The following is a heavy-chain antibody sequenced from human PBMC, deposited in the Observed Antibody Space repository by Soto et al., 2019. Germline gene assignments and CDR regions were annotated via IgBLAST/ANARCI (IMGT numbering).Heavy chain of an antibody. D-gene: IGHD3-3*01. CDR3: AKDPGWDFWSGYYSLDYYGMDV. Sequence: GGSLRLSCAASGFTFSSYAMSCVRQAPGKGLEWVSAISGSGGSTYYADSVKGRFTISRDNSKNTLYLQMNSLRAEDTAVYYCAKDPGWDFWSGYYSLDYYGMDVWGQGTTVTVSS. V-gene: IGHV3-23*01. CDR2: ISGSGGST. CDR1: GFTFSSYA. J-gene: IGHJ6*02.